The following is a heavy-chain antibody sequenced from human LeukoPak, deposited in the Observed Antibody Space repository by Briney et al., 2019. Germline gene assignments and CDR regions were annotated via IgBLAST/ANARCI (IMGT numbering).Heavy chain of an antibody. D-gene: IGHD3-22*01. CDR2: IYASGDR. J-gene: IGHJ4*02. Sequence: PSETLSLTCTVSGDSISTYCWSWIRQPAGKGLEWIGRIYASGDRNYNPSLKSRVTMSVDTSNNQFFLNLDSLTAADTAVYYCARGGDYFDSSRFYSFDYWGQGILVTVSS. V-gene: IGHV4-4*07. CDR1: GDSISTYC. CDR3: ARGGDYFDSSRFYSFDY.